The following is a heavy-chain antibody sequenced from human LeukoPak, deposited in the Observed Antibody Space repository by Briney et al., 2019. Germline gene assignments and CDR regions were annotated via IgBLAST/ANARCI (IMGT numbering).Heavy chain of an antibody. Sequence: ASVKVSCKASGCTFTSYDINWVRQATGQGLEWMGWMNPNSGNTGYAQKFQGRVTMTRNTSISTAYMELSSLRSEDTAVYYCARGGRAAAGTIRRRLFDPWGQGTLVTVSS. CDR3: ARGGRAAAGTIRRRLFDP. CDR1: GCTFTSYD. J-gene: IGHJ5*02. V-gene: IGHV1-8*01. D-gene: IGHD6-13*01. CDR2: MNPNSGNT.